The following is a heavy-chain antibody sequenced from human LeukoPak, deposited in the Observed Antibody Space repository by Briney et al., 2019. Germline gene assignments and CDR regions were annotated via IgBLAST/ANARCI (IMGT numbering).Heavy chain of an antibody. CDR3: ARGLGSSWYI. J-gene: IGHJ4*02. CDR2: ISHSGST. CDR1: GYSISSAYY. D-gene: IGHD6-13*01. Sequence: PSETLSLTCAVSGYSISSAYYWGWIRQPPGKGREWIGSISHSGSTYYNPSLKSRVTISLDTSKNQFSLKLTSVTAADTAIYYCARGLGSSWYIWGQGTLVTVSS. V-gene: IGHV4-38-2*01.